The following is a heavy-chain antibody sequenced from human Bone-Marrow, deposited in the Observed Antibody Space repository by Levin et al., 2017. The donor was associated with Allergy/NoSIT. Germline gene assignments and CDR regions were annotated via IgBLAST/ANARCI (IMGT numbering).Heavy chain of an antibody. CDR1: GYTFSGYY. Sequence: EASVKVSCKASGYTFSGYYIHWVRQTPGQGPEWMGRINPNGGVTDYAQSFLGRVSLTWDASVTTASMDLTRLRSDDTAVYYCARAPIWGTSRYSFDFWGQGTLVTVSS. CDR3: ARAPIWGTSRYSFDF. V-gene: IGHV1-2*06. CDR2: INPNGGVT. J-gene: IGHJ4*02. D-gene: IGHD3-10*01.